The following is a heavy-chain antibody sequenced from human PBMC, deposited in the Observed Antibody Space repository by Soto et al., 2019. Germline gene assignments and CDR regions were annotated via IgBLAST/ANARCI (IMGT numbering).Heavy chain of an antibody. CDR1: GFTFSSYA. CDR3: AKDSQYYDFWSGYYTHYYYGMDV. D-gene: IGHD3-3*01. J-gene: IGHJ6*02. CDR2: ISGSGGST. V-gene: IGHV3-23*01. Sequence: GGSLRLSCAASGFTFSSYAMSWVRQAPGKGLEWVSAISGSGGSTYYADSVKGRSTISRDNSKNTLYLQMNSLRAEDTAVYYCAKDSQYYDFWSGYYTHYYYGMDVWGQGTTVTVSS.